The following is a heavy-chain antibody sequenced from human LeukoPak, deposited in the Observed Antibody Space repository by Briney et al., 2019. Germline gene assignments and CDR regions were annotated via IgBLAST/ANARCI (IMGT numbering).Heavy chain of an antibody. Sequence: SETLSLTCTVSGGPISSSYWSWIRQPPGKGLEWIGSIYHSGSTNYNPSLKSRVTISVDKSKNQFSLKLSSVTAADTAVYYCARHAVYAGSGWAFDYWGQGTLVTVSS. CDR1: GGPISSSY. CDR2: IYHSGST. D-gene: IGHD6-19*01. V-gene: IGHV4-59*08. CDR3: ARHAVYAGSGWAFDY. J-gene: IGHJ4*02.